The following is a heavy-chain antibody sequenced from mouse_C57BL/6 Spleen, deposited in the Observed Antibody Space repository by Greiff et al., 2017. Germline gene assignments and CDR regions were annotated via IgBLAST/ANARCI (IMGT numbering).Heavy chain of an antibody. V-gene: IGHV1-82*01. D-gene: IGHD1-1*01. J-gene: IGHJ4*01. CDR1: GYAFSSSW. CDR2: IYPGDGDT. CDR3: ASWRRDYNDNDAMDY. Sequence: VKLQQSGPELVKPGASVKISCKASGYAFSSSWMNWVKQRPGKGLEWIGRIYPGDGDTNYNGKFKGKATLTADKSSSTAYMQLSSLTSEDSEVYFCASWRRDYNDNDAMDYWGQGTTVTVSS.